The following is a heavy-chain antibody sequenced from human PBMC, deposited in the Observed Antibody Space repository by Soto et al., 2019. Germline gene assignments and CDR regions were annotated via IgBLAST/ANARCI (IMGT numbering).Heavy chain of an antibody. CDR3: ARHGELSSPYYDFWSGYSGFDP. CDR2: IYYSGST. V-gene: IGHV4-39*01. J-gene: IGHJ5*02. D-gene: IGHD3-3*01. CDR1: GGSISSSSYY. Sequence: PSETLSLTCTVSGGSISSSSYYWGWIRQPPGKGLEWIGSIYYSGSTYYNPSLKSRVTISVDTSKNQFSLKLSSVTAADTAVYYCARHGELSSPYYDFWSGYSGFDPWGQGTLVTVSS.